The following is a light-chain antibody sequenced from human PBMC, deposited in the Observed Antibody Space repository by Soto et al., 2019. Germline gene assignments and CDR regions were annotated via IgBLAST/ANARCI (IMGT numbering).Light chain of an antibody. CDR1: SSDVGGYNY. V-gene: IGLV2-14*01. Sequence: QSALTQPASVSGSPGQSITISCTGTSSDVGGYNYASWYQQHPGKAPKLMIYEVSNRPSGVSNRFSGSKSGNTASLTISGLPAEDEADYYCSSYTSSTFYVFGTGTKVTVL. CDR2: EVS. CDR3: SSYTSSTFYV. J-gene: IGLJ1*01.